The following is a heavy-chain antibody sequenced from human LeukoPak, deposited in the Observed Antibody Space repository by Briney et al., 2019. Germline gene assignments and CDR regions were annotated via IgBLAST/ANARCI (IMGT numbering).Heavy chain of an antibody. CDR3: ARQTSDDPTIFLPRYNWFDP. D-gene: IGHD3-3*01. CDR2: IYQSGST. V-gene: IGHV4-38-2*01. CDR1: GYSISSGYY. J-gene: IGHJ5*02. Sequence: SETLSLTCAVSGYSISSGYYWGWIRQPPGKGLEWIGSIYQSGSTNYKPSLKSRVTISMDTSKNQFSLKLRSVTAADTAVYYCARQTSDDPTIFLPRYNWFDPWGQGTLVTVSS.